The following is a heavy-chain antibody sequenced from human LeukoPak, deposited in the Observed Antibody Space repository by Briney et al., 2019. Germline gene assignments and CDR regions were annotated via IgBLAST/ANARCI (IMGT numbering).Heavy chain of an antibody. Sequence: GGSLRLSCEASGFAFSIYRMNWVRQAPGKGLEWVSYIHLSGTPTHYADPVKGRFTISRDNAKNSLYLQMNSLRAEDTAVYYCARGSGGNWGQGTLVTVSS. J-gene: IGHJ4*02. CDR3: ARGSGGN. D-gene: IGHD2-15*01. CDR2: IHLSGTPT. V-gene: IGHV3-48*04. CDR1: GFAFSIYR.